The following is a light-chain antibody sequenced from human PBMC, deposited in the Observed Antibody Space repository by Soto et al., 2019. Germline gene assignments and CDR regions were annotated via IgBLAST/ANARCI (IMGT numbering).Light chain of an antibody. CDR2: DSS. Sequence: DIQVTQWTGSLCGCGGGIVSITCRASQSISSWLAWYQQKPGRAPKLLIYDSSSLESGVPSRFSGSGSRTEFTLTIADLQPDDFGTYYCQQSVTMPISVGDGTLVEI. CDR3: QQSVTMPIS. V-gene: IGKV1-5*01. CDR1: QSISSW. J-gene: IGKJ5*01.